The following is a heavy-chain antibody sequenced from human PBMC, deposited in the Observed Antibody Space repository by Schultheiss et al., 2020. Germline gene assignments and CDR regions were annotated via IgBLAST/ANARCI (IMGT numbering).Heavy chain of an antibody. CDR1: GYTFTSYG. CDR3: ARGEDVVVPAAIGAYYYYYGMDV. CDR2: ISAYNGNT. J-gene: IGHJ6*02. V-gene: IGHV1-18*01. Sequence: ASVKVSCKASGYTFTSYGISWVRQAPGQGLEWMGWISAYNGNTNYAQKLQGRVTMTTDTSTSTAYMELRSLRSDDTAVYYCARGEDVVVPAAIGAYYYYYGMDVWGQGTTVTVSS. D-gene: IGHD2-2*02.